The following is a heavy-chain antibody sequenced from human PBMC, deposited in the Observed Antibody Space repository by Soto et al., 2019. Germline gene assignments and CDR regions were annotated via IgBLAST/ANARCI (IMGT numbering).Heavy chain of an antibody. V-gene: IGHV3-33*01. Sequence: QVQLVESGGGVVQPGRSLRLSCAASGFTFSSYGFHWVRQAPGKGLEWVAVIWHDGSNKFYADSVKGRFTISRDDSKNTLYLQLDRLRADDTGLYYCARDGVAATPRYFDYWGQGTLVTVSS. D-gene: IGHD2-15*01. CDR1: GFTFSSYG. J-gene: IGHJ4*02. CDR2: IWHDGSNK. CDR3: ARDGVAATPRYFDY.